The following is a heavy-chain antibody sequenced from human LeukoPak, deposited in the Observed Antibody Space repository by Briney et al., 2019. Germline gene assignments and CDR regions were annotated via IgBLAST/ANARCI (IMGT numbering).Heavy chain of an antibody. CDR1: GDSVSSNSAA. D-gene: IGHD5-12*01. J-gene: IGHJ4*02. CDR3: ATDRGGPYSGYDYVFDY. Sequence: SQTLSLTCAISGDSVSSNSAAWNWIRQSPSRGLEWLGRTYYRSKWYNDYAVSVKSRITINPDTSKNQFSLQLNSVTPGDTAVYYCATDRGGPYSGYDYVFDYWGQGTLVTVSS. V-gene: IGHV6-1*01. CDR2: TYYRSKWYN.